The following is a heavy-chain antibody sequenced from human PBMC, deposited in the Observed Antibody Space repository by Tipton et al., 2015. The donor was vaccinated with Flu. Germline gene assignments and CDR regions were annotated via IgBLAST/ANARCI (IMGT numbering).Heavy chain of an antibody. CDR3: ASGSSPFGSYYYGMDV. CDR2: ISGSGDGT. D-gene: IGHD3-10*01. J-gene: IGHJ6*02. Sequence: TASGFTFSSYAMSWVRQAPGKGLEWVSSISGSGDGTYHADSVKGRFTISRDNAKNSLYLQVNSLSVEDTAVYYCASGSSPFGSYYYGMDVWGQGTTVTVSS. V-gene: IGHV3-23*01. CDR1: GFTFSSYA.